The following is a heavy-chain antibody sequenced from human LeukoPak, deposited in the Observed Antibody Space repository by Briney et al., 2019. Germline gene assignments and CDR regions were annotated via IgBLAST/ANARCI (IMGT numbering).Heavy chain of an antibody. CDR2: MYYTGSS. Sequence: SETLSLTCTVSGDSITSDYSTWIRQPPGKGREWIGYMYYTGSSNYNPSLKSRVTISLDTSTNQFSLKLSSVTAADTAVYYCARDYYGSGNYSSYNWFDPWGQGTQVTVSS. CDR1: GDSITSDY. D-gene: IGHD3-10*01. J-gene: IGHJ5*02. CDR3: ARDYYGSGNYSSYNWFDP. V-gene: IGHV4-59*01.